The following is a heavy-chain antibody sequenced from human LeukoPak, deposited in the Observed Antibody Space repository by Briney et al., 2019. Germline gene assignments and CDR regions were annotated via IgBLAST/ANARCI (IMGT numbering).Heavy chain of an antibody. CDR3: ASTPYPWKGGDDY. J-gene: IGHJ4*02. CDR2: TRNKANSYTT. V-gene: IGHV3-72*01. Sequence: GGSLRLSCAASGFTFSDHYMDWVRQAPGKGLEWVGRTRNKANSYTTEYAASVKGRFTISRDDSKNSLYLQMNSLKTEDTAVYYCASTPYPWKGGDDYWGQGTLVTVSS. CDR1: GFTFSDHY. D-gene: IGHD3-10*01.